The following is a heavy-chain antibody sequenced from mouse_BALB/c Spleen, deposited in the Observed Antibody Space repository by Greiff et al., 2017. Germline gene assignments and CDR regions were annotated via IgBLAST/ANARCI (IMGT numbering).Heavy chain of an antibody. CDR3: ARGSYSGNYDAMDY. CDR2: INPSSGYT. Sequence: VQLQQSGAELARPGASVKMSCKASGYTFTSYTMHWVKQRPGQGLEWIGYINPSSGYTNYNQKFKDKATLTADKSSSTAYMQLSSLTSEDSAVYYCARGSYSGNYDAMDYWGQGTSVTVSS. D-gene: IGHD2-10*01. J-gene: IGHJ4*01. CDR1: GYTFTSYT. V-gene: IGHV1-4*01.